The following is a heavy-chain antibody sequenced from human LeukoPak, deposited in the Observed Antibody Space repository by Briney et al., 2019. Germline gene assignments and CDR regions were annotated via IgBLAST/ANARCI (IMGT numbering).Heavy chain of an antibody. D-gene: IGHD3-3*01. CDR2: IYYSGST. CDR3: ARGTYDFWSGYYSHYYYMDV. J-gene: IGHJ6*03. V-gene: IGHV4-59*11. CDR1: GGSISSHY. Sequence: SETLSLTCTVSGGSISSHYWSWLRQPPGKGLEWIGYIYYSGSTNYNPSLKSRVTISVDTSKNQFSLKLSSVTAADTAVYYCARGTYDFWSGYYSHYYYMDVWGKGTTVTVSS.